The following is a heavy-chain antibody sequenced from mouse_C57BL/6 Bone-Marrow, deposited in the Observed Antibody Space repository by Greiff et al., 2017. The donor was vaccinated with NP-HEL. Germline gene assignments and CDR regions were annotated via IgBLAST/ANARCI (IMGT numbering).Heavy chain of an antibody. CDR3: PIYYGSHYAMDY. V-gene: IGHV1-74*01. CDR2: IHPSDSDT. D-gene: IGHD1-1*01. Sequence: QVQLQQPGAELVKPGASVKVSCKASGYTFTSYWMHWVKQRPGQGLEWIGRIHPSDSDTNYNQKVKGKATLTGDKPSSTAYVPLSSLTYEDSAVYYCPIYYGSHYAMDYWGQGTSVTVSS. J-gene: IGHJ4*01. CDR1: GYTFTSYW.